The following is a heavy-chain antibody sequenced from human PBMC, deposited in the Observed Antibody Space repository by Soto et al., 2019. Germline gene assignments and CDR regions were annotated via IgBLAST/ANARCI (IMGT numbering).Heavy chain of an antibody. V-gene: IGHV3-30*18. J-gene: IGHJ4*02. CDR1: GFTFSHYA. D-gene: IGHD1-26*01. Sequence: QVQLVESGGGVVQPGRSLRLSCAASGFTFSHYAMHWVRQAPGKGLEWVALMSYDGSNEYYADSVKGRFTISRDNSKNTLYLQMNSLRAEDTAVYYCAKDGSHNFDYWCQGTLGTVSS. CDR2: MSYDGSNE. CDR3: AKDGSHNFDY.